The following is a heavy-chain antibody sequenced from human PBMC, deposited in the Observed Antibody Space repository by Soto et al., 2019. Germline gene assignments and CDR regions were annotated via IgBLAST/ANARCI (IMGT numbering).Heavy chain of an antibody. CDR1: GGSISSSSYY. Sequence: SGTLSLTCTVSGGSISSSSYYWGWIRQPPGKGLEWIGSIYYSGSTYYNPSLKSRVTISVDTSKNQFSLKLSSVTAADTAVYYCARQFTIFGVVYDYWGQGTLVTVSS. CDR3: ARQFTIFGVVYDY. CDR2: IYYSGST. D-gene: IGHD3-3*01. J-gene: IGHJ4*02. V-gene: IGHV4-39*01.